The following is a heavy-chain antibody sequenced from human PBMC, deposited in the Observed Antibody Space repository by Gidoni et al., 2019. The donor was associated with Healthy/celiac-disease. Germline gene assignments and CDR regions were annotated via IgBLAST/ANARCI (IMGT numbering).Heavy chain of an antibody. J-gene: IGHJ6*02. CDR3: ARILYDILTGYFYGMDV. Sequence: QVTLRESGPAPVKPTQTLTLTCTFSGFSLSTSGMCVSWIRQPPGKALEWLALIDWDDDKYYSTSLKTRLTISKDTSKNQVVLTMTNMDPVDTATYYCARILYDILTGYFYGMDVWGQGTTVTVSS. D-gene: IGHD3-9*01. V-gene: IGHV2-70*01. CDR1: GFSLSTSGMC. CDR2: IDWDDDK.